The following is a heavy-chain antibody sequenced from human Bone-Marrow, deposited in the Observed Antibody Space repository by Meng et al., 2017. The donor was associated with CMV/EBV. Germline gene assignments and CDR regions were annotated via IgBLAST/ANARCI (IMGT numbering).Heavy chain of an antibody. CDR3: ARDRWPESDAFDI. D-gene: IGHD5-24*01. J-gene: IGHJ3*02. Sequence: GGSLRLSCAASGFTFSSYSMNWVRQAPGKGLEWVANIKQDGSEKYYVDSVKGRFTISRDNAKNSLYLQMNSLRAVDTAVYYCARDRWPESDAFDIWGQGTMVTVSS. CDR2: IKQDGSEK. CDR1: GFTFSSYS. V-gene: IGHV3-7*01.